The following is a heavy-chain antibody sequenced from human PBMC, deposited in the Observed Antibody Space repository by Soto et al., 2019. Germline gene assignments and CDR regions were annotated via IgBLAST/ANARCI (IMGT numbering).Heavy chain of an antibody. V-gene: IGHV5-10-1*01. CDR1: GYSFTSYW. CDR3: ASLLDNLSYYYYGMDV. CDR2: IDPSDSYT. D-gene: IGHD3-3*01. J-gene: IGHJ6*02. Sequence: GESLKISCKGSGYSFTSYWISWVRQMPGKGLEWTGRIDPSDSYTNYSPSFQGHVTISADKSISTAYLQWSSLKASDTAMYYCASLLDNLSYYYYGMDVWGQGTTVTVSS.